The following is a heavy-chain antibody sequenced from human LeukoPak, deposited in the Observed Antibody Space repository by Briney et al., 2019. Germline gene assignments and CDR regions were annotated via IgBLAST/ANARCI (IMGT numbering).Heavy chain of an antibody. V-gene: IGHV3-7*01. Sequence: PGGSLRLSCAASGFTFSSYWMSWVRQAPGKGLEWVANIKQDGSEKYYVDSVKGRFTISRDNAKNSLYLQMNSLRAEDTAVYYCARDDEGSGSGDAFDIWGQGTMVTVSS. CDR2: IKQDGSEK. CDR3: ARDDEGSGSGDAFDI. CDR1: GFTFSSYW. D-gene: IGHD3-10*01. J-gene: IGHJ3*02.